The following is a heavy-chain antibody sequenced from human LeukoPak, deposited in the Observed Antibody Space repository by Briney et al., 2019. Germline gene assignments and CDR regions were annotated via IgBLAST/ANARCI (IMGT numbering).Heavy chain of an antibody. Sequence: SETLSLTCTVSGGSINSYYWTWIRQPPGKGLEWIGYIYYSGSTNYNPSLKSRVTISVDTSKNQFSLKLSSVTAADTAVYYCARRQTYFDYWGQGTLVTVSS. CDR1: GGSINSYY. V-gene: IGHV4-59*08. CDR3: ARRQTYFDY. CDR2: IYYSGST. J-gene: IGHJ4*02.